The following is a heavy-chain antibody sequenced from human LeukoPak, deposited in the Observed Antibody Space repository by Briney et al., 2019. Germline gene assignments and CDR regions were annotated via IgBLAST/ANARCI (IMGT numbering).Heavy chain of an antibody. CDR1: GFTFNTYG. J-gene: IGHJ4*02. CDR3: VGTVPAASTQGRDY. V-gene: IGHV3-30*03. D-gene: IGHD2-2*01. CDR2: ISYDGSDK. Sequence: GGSLRLSCATSGFTFNTYGMHWVRQAPGKGLEWVAVISYDGSDKYYTDSVKGRFTISRDNSKNTLYLQMNSLRAEDTAVYYCVGTVPAASTQGRDYWGQGTLVTVSS.